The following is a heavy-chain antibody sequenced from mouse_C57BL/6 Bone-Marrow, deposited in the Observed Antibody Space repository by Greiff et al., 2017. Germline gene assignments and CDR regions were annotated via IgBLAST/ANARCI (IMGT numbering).Heavy chain of an antibody. D-gene: IGHD4-1*02. Sequence: QVQLQQPGAELVKPGASVKVSCKASGYTFTSYWMHWVKQRPGHGLEWIGRIHPSDSDTNYNQQFKGKATLTVDNSSSTASMQLSSLTSEDSAVYYCATNWDEGVGDWGQGTTLTVSS. CDR1: GYTFTSYW. V-gene: IGHV1-74*01. CDR2: IHPSDSDT. CDR3: ATNWDEGVGD. J-gene: IGHJ2*01.